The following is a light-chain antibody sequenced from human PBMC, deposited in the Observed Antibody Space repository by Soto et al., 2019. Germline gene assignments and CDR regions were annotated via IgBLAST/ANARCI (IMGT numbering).Light chain of an antibody. CDR1: QSVSYY. V-gene: IGKV3-20*01. CDR3: QQYGSSGT. J-gene: IGKJ1*01. Sequence: VMTHSPATLSLSPVERATLSCRASQSVSYYLAWYQQKPGQAPRLLIYGASNRATGIPDRFSGSGSGTDFTLTISRLEPEDFAVYYCQQYGSSGTFGQGTKVDIK. CDR2: GAS.